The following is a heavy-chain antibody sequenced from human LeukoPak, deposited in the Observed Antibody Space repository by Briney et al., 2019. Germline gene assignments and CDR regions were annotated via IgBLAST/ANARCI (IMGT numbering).Heavy chain of an antibody. D-gene: IGHD3-10*01. J-gene: IGHJ4*02. CDR3: IRTSYYYGSGRYLF. CDR1: GFTFGDYA. V-gene: IGHV3-49*04. Sequence: GGSLRLSCTASGFTFGDYAMSWVRQAPGKGLEWVGFIRSNTYGGTTEYAASVKGRFTISRDDSKSIAYLQLNSLKTEDTAVYYCIRTSYYYGSGRYLFWGQGTLVTVSS. CDR2: IRSNTYGGTT.